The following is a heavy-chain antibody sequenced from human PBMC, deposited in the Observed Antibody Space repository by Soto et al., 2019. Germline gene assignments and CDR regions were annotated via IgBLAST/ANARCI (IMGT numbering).Heavy chain of an antibody. Sequence: QVQLVQSGAEVKNPGASVKVSCKASGYTFTSYDINWVRQATGQGLEWMGWMNPNSGNTGYAQKFQGRVTLTRNTSRSTAYMELSSLRSEDTAVYYCAGGVYQRQYGDWFAPWGQGTLVTVSS. CDR2: MNPNSGNT. V-gene: IGHV1-8*01. CDR3: AGGVYQRQYGDWFAP. J-gene: IGHJ5*02. CDR1: GYTFTSYD. D-gene: IGHD6-25*01.